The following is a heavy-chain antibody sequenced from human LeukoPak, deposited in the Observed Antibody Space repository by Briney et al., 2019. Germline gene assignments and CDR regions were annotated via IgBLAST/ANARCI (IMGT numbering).Heavy chain of an antibody. D-gene: IGHD2-21*02. V-gene: IGHV1-2*02. CDR2: INPNSGGT. Sequence: ASVKVSCKASGYTFTGYYMHWVRQAPGQGLEWMGGINPNSGGTNYAQTFQGRVTMTSDTSISTAYMELSSLRSEDTAVYYCASEVCGGDCYYLRPFDYWGQGTLVTVSS. CDR3: ASEVCGGDCYYLRPFDY. J-gene: IGHJ4*02. CDR1: GYTFTGYY.